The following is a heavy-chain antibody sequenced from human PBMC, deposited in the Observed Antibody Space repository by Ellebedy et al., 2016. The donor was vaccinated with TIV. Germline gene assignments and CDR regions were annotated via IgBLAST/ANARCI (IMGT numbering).Heavy chain of an antibody. CDR2: IYPDDSDT. CDR3: ARQGDDGYYPNFQH. CDR1: GYSFSSYW. D-gene: IGHD3-3*01. V-gene: IGHV5-51*01. Sequence: GESLKISCKGSGYSFSSYWIGWVRQMPGKGLEWMGFIYPDDSDTRYSPSFRGQVTISADKSIRTAYLQWGTVKASDTAMYYCARQGDDGYYPNFQHWGQGTLVTVSS. J-gene: IGHJ1*01.